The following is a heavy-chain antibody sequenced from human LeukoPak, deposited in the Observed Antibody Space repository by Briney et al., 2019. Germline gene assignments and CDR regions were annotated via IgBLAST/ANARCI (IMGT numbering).Heavy chain of an antibody. CDR2: ITPIFGTA. V-gene: IGHV1-69*06. D-gene: IGHD3-22*01. J-gene: IGHJ4*02. CDR3: ASGGYYYDSSGYLSFDY. Sequence: SVKVSCKASGGTFSSYAISWVRQAPGQGLEWMGGITPIFGTANYAQKFQGRVTITADKSTSTAYMELSSLRSEDTAVYYCASGGYYYDSSGYLSFDYWGQGTLVTVSS. CDR1: GGTFSSYA.